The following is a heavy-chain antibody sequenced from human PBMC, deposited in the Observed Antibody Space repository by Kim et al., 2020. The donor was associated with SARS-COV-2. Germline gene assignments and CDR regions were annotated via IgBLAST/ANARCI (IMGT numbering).Heavy chain of an antibody. Sequence: GGSLRLSCAASGFTFSSYGMHWVRQAPGKGLEWVAVISYDGSNKYYADSVKGRFTIPRDNSKNTLYLQMNSLRAEDTAVYYCAKAGRASKQWLLPRPYFDYWGQGTLVTVSS. D-gene: IGHD6-19*01. CDR2: ISYDGSNK. V-gene: IGHV3-30*18. CDR3: AKAGRASKQWLLPRPYFDY. J-gene: IGHJ4*02. CDR1: GFTFSSYG.